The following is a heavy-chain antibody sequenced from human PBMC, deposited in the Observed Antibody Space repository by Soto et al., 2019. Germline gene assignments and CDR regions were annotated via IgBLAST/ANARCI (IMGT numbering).Heavy chain of an antibody. CDR3: TRVRPGNGDWGSAGYYYYVDV. CDR1: GFTFSTYW. V-gene: IGHV3-74*01. J-gene: IGHJ6*03. D-gene: IGHD3-16*01. CDR2: INSDGRST. Sequence: EVQLVESGGGLVQPGGSLRLSCAASGFTFSTYWMRWVRQAPGKGLVWVSLINSDGRSTNYADSVKGRFTVSRDNARKTRYLQMSGMRADDTTVYYRTRVRPGNGDWGSAGYYYYVDVWGKGTTVTVSS.